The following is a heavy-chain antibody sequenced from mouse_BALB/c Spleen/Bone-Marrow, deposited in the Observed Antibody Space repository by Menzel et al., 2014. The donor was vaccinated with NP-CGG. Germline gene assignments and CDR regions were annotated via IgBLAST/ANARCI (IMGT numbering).Heavy chain of an antibody. CDR3: ARKSSYDGFHTMDQ. Sequence: VQLQQSGPGLVHPSQSLSITCTVSGFSLTSYDIHWVRQSPGKGLEWLGVIWSGGSTDYNAAFISRLGNSKDNSKSQVFFKMYSLQADEAAIYYCARKSSYDGFHTMDQWGQGTSVTVSS. CDR1: GFSLTSYD. D-gene: IGHD2-3*01. V-gene: IGHV2-4-1*01. J-gene: IGHJ4*01. CDR2: IWSGGST.